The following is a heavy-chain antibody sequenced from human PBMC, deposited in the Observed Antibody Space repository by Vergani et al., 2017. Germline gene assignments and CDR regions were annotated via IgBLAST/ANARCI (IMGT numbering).Heavy chain of an antibody. CDR2: ISGSGGST. J-gene: IGHJ4*02. CDR1: GFTFSSYA. CDR3: AKDSGGYCSSTSCYPSLC. Sequence: EVQLLESGGGLVQPGGSLRLSCAASGFTFSSYAMSWVRQAPGKGLEWVSAISGSGGSTYYADSVKGRFTISRDNSKNTLYLQMNSLRAEDTAVYYCAKDSGGYCSSTSCYPSLCWGQGTLVTVSS. D-gene: IGHD2-2*01. V-gene: IGHV3-23*01.